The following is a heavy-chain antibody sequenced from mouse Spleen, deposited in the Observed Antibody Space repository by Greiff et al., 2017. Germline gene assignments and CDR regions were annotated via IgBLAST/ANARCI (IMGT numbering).Heavy chain of an antibody. V-gene: IGHV1-26*01. D-gene: IGHD2-1*01. CDR3: ARRGNYERNWYFDV. CDR2: INPNNGGT. Sequence: EVQLQQSGPELVKPGASVKISCKASGYTFTDYYMNWVKQSHGKSLEWIGDINPNNGGTSYNQKFKGKATLTVDKSSSTAYMELRSLTSEDSAVYYCARRGNYERNWYFDVWGAGTTVTVSS. J-gene: IGHJ1*01. CDR1: GYTFTDYY.